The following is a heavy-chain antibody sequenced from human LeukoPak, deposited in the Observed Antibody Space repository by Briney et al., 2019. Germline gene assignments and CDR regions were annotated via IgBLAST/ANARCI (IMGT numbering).Heavy chain of an antibody. V-gene: IGHV4-4*02. Sequence: SETLSLTCAVSGGSISSSNWWSWVRQPPGKGLEWIGEIYHSGSTNYNPSLKSRVTISVDTSKNQFSLKLSSVTAADTAVYYCARDEAHYYGSGSYAANDAFDIWGQGTMVTVSS. CDR2: IYHSGST. J-gene: IGHJ3*02. CDR1: GGSISSSNW. CDR3: ARDEAHYYGSGSYAANDAFDI. D-gene: IGHD3-10*01.